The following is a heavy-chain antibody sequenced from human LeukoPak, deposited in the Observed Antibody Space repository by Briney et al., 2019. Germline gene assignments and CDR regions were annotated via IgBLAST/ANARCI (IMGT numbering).Heavy chain of an antibody. V-gene: IGHV5-51*01. CDR1: GYSFTSYW. CDR3: ARQGPQGWELLEVAFDI. CDR2: IYPGDSDT. D-gene: IGHD1-26*01. Sequence: GESLKISCKGSGYSFTSYWIGWVRQMPGKGLEWMGIIYPGDSDTRYSPSFQGQVTISADKSISTAYLQLSSLKASDTAMYYCARQGPQGWELLEVAFDIWGQGTMVTVSS. J-gene: IGHJ3*02.